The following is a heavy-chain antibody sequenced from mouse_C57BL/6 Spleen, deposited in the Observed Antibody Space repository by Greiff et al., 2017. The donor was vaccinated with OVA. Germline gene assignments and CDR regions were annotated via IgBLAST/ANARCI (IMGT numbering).Heavy chain of an antibody. CDR3: ARDSNYEEGAMDY. D-gene: IGHD2-5*01. CDR1: GYAFSSYW. Sequence: VQLQQSGAELVKPGASAKISCKASGYAFSSYWMNWVKQRPGKGLEWIGQIYPGDGDTNYNGKFKGKATLTADKSSSTAYMQLSSLTSEDSAVYFCARDSNYEEGAMDYWGQGTSVTVSS. CDR2: IYPGDGDT. V-gene: IGHV1-80*01. J-gene: IGHJ4*01.